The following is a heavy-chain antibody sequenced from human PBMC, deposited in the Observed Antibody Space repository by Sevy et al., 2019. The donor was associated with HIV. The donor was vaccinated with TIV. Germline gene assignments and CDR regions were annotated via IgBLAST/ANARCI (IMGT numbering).Heavy chain of an antibody. V-gene: IGHV4-61*01. Sequence: SETLSLTCSVSGGSVSSGSYYWSRIRQPPGKGREWIGYISYIGSTNYNPSLKSRVTISVDTSKNQLSLRLSSVTAADTAVYYCVRDRIAAAGGYFDYWGQGTLVTVSS. CDR1: GGSVSSGSYY. CDR3: VRDRIAAAGGYFDY. CDR2: ISYIGST. D-gene: IGHD6-13*01. J-gene: IGHJ4*02.